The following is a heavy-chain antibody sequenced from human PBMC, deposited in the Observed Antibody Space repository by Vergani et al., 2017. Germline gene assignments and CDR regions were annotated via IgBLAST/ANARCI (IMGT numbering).Heavy chain of an antibody. CDR1: GGSISSSSYY. V-gene: IGHV4-39*07. D-gene: IGHD3-22*01. J-gene: IGHJ4*02. CDR3: ARDQDDSSGYYYSPFDY. CDR2: IYYSGST. Sequence: QLQLQESGPGLVKPSETLSLTCTVSGGSISSSSYYWGWIRQPPGKGVEWIGSIYYSGSTYYNPSLKSRVTISVDTSKNQFSLKLSSVTAADTAVYYCARDQDDSSGYYYSPFDYWGQGTLVTVSS.